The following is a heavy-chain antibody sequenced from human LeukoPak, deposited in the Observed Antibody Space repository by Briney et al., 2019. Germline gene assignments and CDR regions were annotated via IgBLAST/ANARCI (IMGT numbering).Heavy chain of an antibody. CDR1: GFTFSSYR. CDR2: ISYDGSNK. CDR3: ARANGLRFLEGDAFDI. D-gene: IGHD3-3*01. Sequence: GGSLRLSCAASGFTFSSYRMHWVRQAPGKGLEWVAVISYDGSNKYYADSVKGRFTISRDNSKNTLYLQMNSLRAEDTAVCYCARANGLRFLEGDAFDIWGQGTMVTVSS. V-gene: IGHV3-30*03. J-gene: IGHJ3*02.